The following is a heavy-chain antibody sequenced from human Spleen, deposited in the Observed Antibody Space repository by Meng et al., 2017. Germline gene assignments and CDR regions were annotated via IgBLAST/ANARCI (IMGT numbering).Heavy chain of an antibody. CDR3: AHSPYASGVRRDFDY. Sequence: QITLKESGPTLVKPTQTLTLTCTFSGFSVSTRGVGVGCIRQPPGKALEWLALIYWDDDKRYSPSLKGRLTITRDTSKNQVVLTMTNMDPVDTATYYCAHSPYASGVRRDFDYWGQGTLVTVSS. CDR2: IYWDDDK. D-gene: IGHD3-10*01. V-gene: IGHV2-5*02. CDR1: GFSVSTRGVG. J-gene: IGHJ4*02.